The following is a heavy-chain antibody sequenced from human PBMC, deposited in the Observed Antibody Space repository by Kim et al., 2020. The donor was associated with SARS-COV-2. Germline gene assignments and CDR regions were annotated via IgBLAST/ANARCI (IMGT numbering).Heavy chain of an antibody. CDR1: GGSFSGYY. Sequence: SETLSLTCAVYGGSFSGYYWSWIRQPPGKGLEWIGEINHSGSTNYNPSLKSRVTISVDTSKNQFSLKLSSVTAADTAVYYCARRSLVRGVSYWGQGTLVTVSS. CDR2: INHSGST. D-gene: IGHD3-10*01. J-gene: IGHJ4*02. V-gene: IGHV4-34*01. CDR3: ARRSLVRGVSY.